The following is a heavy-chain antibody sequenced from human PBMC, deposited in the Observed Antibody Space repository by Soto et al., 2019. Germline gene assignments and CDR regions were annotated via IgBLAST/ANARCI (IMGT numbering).Heavy chain of an antibody. CDR3: ARGSGSSSS. Sequence: EVQLEESGGGLVQPGGSLRLSCAASGFTFSSYWMSWVRQAPGRGLEGVANINEDGSRKYYVDSVKGRFIISRDNAKNSLSLQMNSLRADDTAVYYCARGSGSSSSWGQGTLVTVSS. J-gene: IGHJ5*02. D-gene: IGHD6-6*01. V-gene: IGHV3-7*05. CDR1: GFTFSSYW. CDR2: INEDGSRK.